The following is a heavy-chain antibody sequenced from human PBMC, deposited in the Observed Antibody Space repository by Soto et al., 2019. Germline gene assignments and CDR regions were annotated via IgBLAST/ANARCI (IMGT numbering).Heavy chain of an antibody. D-gene: IGHD3-3*01. V-gene: IGHV4-31*03. J-gene: IGHJ4*02. CDR3: ARAYYDFWSGYYTGSGGGLFDY. CDR1: GGCISRGGYY. CDR2: IYYSGST. Sequence: SVMRSLNCTVSGGCISRGGYYWNWIRQHPGKGLEWIGYIYYSGSTYYNPSLKSRVTISVDTSKNQFSLKLSSVTAADTAVYYCARAYYDFWSGYYTGSGGGLFDYWGQGTLVTVSS.